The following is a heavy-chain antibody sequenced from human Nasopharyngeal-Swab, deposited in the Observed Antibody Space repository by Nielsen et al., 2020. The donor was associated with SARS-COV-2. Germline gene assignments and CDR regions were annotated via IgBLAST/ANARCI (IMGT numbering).Heavy chain of an antibody. J-gene: IGHJ4*02. D-gene: IGHD6-13*01. V-gene: IGHV1-69*13. CDR1: GGTFSSYA. CDR2: IIPIFGTA. Sequence: AVQVSCKASGGTFSSYAISWVRQAPGQGLEWMGGIIPIFGTANYAQKFQGRVTITADESTCTAYMELSSLRSEDTAVYYCARDAKAAADYFDYWGQGTLVTVSS. CDR3: ARDAKAAADYFDY.